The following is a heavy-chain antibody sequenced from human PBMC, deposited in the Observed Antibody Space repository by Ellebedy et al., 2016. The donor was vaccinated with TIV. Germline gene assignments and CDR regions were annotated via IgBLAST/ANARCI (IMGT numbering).Heavy chain of an antibody. D-gene: IGHD6-13*01. CDR2: ISGSSDDT. V-gene: IGHV3-23*01. CDR3: AKDRIRIAAPGAFDS. J-gene: IGHJ4*02. CDR1: GFNFRTYA. Sequence: GESLKISCEAAGFNFRTYAMTWVRQAPGKGLEWVASISGSSDDTYYVDSVKGRFTLSRDNSNNTVSLQLNALRVEDTAVYYCAKDRIRIAAPGAFDSWGQGALVAVSS.